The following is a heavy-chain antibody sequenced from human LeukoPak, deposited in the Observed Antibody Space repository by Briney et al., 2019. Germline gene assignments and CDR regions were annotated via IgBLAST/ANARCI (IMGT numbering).Heavy chain of an antibody. D-gene: IGHD2-15*01. V-gene: IGHV4-61*02. Sequence: SQTLSLTCTVSGGSISSGSYYWSWIRQPAGKGLEWIGRIYTSGSTNYNPSLKSRVTISVDTSKNQFSLKLSSVTAADTAVYYCARAPYCSGGSCRHYYYYMDVWGKGTTVTVSS. CDR2: IYTSGST. CDR3: ARAPYCSGGSCRHYYYYMDV. CDR1: GGSISSGSYY. J-gene: IGHJ6*03.